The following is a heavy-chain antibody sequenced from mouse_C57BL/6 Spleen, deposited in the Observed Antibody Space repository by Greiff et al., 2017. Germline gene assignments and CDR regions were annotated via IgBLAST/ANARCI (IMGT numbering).Heavy chain of an antibody. J-gene: IGHJ2*01. CDR1: GFTFSDYG. CDR3: ARDYSDY. V-gene: IGHV5-17*01. Sequence: EVQLQESGGGLVKPGGSLKLSCAASGFTFSDYGMHWVRQAPEKGLEWVAYISSGSSTIYYADTVKGRFTISRDNAKNTLFLQMTSLRSEDTAMYYCARDYSDYWGQGTTLTVSS. CDR2: ISSGSSTI.